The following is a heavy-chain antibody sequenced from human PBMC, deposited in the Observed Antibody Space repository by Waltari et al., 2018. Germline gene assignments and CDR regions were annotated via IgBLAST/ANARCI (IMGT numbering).Heavy chain of an antibody. J-gene: IGHJ4*02. Sequence: EVQLVESGGGLVQPGGSLRLSCAASGFTFSNYWMHWVRQVPEKGLMWVSHVNSEGNSLSYAESVKCRFTISRDNAKNTVYLQMNSLRAEDTAVYYCARDTPGDGIDYWGQGTLVTVSS. CDR3: ARDTPGDGIDY. D-gene: IGHD7-27*01. CDR2: VNSEGNSL. V-gene: IGHV3-74*01. CDR1: GFTFSNYW.